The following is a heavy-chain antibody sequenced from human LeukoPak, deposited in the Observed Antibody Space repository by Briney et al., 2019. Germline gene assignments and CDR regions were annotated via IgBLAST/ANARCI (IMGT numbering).Heavy chain of an antibody. Sequence: SETLSLTCTVSGGSISGHYWSWLRQPPGKGLEWTGSIDHSGSTYYNPSLKSRITISVDTSKNQFSLKLSSVTAADTAVYYCARDNNDYGDYRFDYWGQGTLVTVSS. CDR3: ARDNNDYGDYRFDY. CDR2: IDHSGST. CDR1: GGSISGHY. J-gene: IGHJ4*02. D-gene: IGHD4-17*01. V-gene: IGHV4-38-2*02.